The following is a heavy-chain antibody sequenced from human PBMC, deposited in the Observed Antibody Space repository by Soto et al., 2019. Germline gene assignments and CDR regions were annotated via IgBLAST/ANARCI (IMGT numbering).Heavy chain of an antibody. CDR1: GYTFTGYY. V-gene: IGHV1-2*02. Sequence: QVQLVQSGAEVKKPGASVKVSCKASGYTFTGYYMHWVRQAPGQGLEWMGWINPNTGGTNSAQKFQDRVTMTRDTSSSTSYMAVSRLKAHDSAVYYWERPAIVLMVYLPTADWFDPGGQGTLVPVSS. CDR3: ERPAIVLMVYLPTADWFDP. J-gene: IGHJ5*02. CDR2: INPNTGGT. D-gene: IGHD2-8*01.